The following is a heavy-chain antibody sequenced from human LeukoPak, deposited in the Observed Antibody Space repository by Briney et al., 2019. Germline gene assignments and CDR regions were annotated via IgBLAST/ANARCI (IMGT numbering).Heavy chain of an antibody. D-gene: IGHD3-3*01. CDR3: XXXXXXXDFWSGSNGMDV. CDR2: IYYSGST. V-gene: IGHV4-31*03. J-gene: IGHJ6*02. CDR1: GGSISSGGYY. Sequence: SQTLSLTCTVSGGSISSGGYYWSWIRQHPGKGLEWIGYIYYSGSTYYNPSLKSRVTISVDTSKNQFSLKLSSVTAADTAVYXXXXXXXXXDFWSGSNGMDVWGQGTTVTVSS.